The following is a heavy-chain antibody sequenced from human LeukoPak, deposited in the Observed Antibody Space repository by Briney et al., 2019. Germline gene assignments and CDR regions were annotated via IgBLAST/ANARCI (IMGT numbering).Heavy chain of an antibody. Sequence: PGGSLRLSCAASGFTFSSYAMSWVRQAPGKGLEWVSAISGSGGSTYYADSVKGRFTISRDNSKNTLYLQMNSLRAEDTAVYYCAKGVAPDSGSYSWFSWGQGTLVTVSS. D-gene: IGHD1-26*01. V-gene: IGHV3-23*01. CDR3: AKGVAPDSGSYSWFS. CDR1: GFTFSSYA. J-gene: IGHJ5*02. CDR2: ISGSGGST.